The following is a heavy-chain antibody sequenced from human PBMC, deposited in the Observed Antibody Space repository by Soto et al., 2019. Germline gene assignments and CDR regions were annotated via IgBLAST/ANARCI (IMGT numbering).Heavy chain of an antibody. CDR1: GFTFSSYA. CDR2: ISGSGGST. V-gene: IGHV3-23*01. Sequence: PGGSLRLSCAASGFTFSSYAMSWVRQAPGKGLEWVSAISGSGGSTYYADSVKGRFTISRDNSKNTLYLQMNSLRAEDTAVYYCAKGKRTHYYDSSGYSLLLDYWGQGTLVTVSS. J-gene: IGHJ4*02. D-gene: IGHD3-22*01. CDR3: AKGKRTHYYDSSGYSLLLDY.